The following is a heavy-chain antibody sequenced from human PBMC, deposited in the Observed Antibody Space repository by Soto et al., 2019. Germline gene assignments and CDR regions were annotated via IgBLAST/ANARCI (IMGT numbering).Heavy chain of an antibody. D-gene: IGHD2-21*02. J-gene: IGHJ5*02. CDR1: GDSVSSNSAA. V-gene: IGHV6-1*01. CDR3: ARAWMTAILSWFDP. Sequence: SETLSLTCAISGDSVSSNSAAWNWIRQSPSRGLEWLGRTYFRSKWFNDYALSVKSRITIRPDTSKNQFSLQLNSVTPEDTAVYYCARAWMTAILSWFDPWGQGTLVTVSS. CDR2: TYFRSKWFN.